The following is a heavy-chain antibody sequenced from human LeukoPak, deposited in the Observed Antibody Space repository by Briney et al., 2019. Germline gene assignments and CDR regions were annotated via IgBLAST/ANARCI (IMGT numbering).Heavy chain of an antibody. CDR2: ISGSGGST. V-gene: IGHV3-23*01. D-gene: IGHD4-23*01. CDR3: ARDLLNEGNHLDY. J-gene: IGHJ4*02. Sequence: GGSLRLSCAASGFTFSSYAMSWVRQAPGKGLEWVSVISGSGGSTYYADSVKGRFTISRDNFKNTLYLQMNSLRAEDTAVYYCARDLLNEGNHLDYWGQGTLVTVSS. CDR1: GFTFSSYA.